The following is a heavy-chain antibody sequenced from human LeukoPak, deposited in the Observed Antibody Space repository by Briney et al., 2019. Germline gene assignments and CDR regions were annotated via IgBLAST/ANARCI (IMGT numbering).Heavy chain of an antibody. J-gene: IGHJ2*01. D-gene: IGHD2-21*02. V-gene: IGHV3-74*01. Sequence: PGGSLRLSCAASGFTFSTYWMHWVRQAPGEELVWASRINSDGTTTTYADSVKVRFTISRDNAKNTLYLQMNSLRGEDTAVYYCARAPFCGGDCYSRYFDLWGRGTLVTVSS. CDR3: ARAPFCGGDCYSRYFDL. CDR1: GFTFSTYW. CDR2: INSDGTTT.